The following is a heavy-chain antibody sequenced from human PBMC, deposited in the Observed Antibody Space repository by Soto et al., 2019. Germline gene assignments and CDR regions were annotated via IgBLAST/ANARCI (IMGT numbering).Heavy chain of an antibody. Sequence: SETLSLTCTVSGGSISSYYWSWIRQPPGKGLEWIGYIYYSGSTNYNPSLKSRVTISVDTSKNQFSLKLSSVTAADTAVYYCARNGFWSYYETSGYPYYFEYWGQGTLVTVSS. J-gene: IGHJ4*02. CDR2: IYYSGST. CDR3: ARNGFWSYYETSGYPYYFEY. CDR1: GGSISSYY. D-gene: IGHD3-22*01. V-gene: IGHV4-59*01.